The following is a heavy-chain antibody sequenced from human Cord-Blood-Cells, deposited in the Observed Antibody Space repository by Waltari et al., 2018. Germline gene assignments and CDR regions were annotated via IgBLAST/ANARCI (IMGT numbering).Heavy chain of an antibody. Sequence: QMQLVQSGPEVKKPGTSVKVSCKASGFTFTSSAVQWVRQARGQGLEWIGWIVVGSGNTNYAQKFQERVTITRDMSTSTAYLELSSLRSEYTAVYYCAARGDFGSGYYTGTYYYYYYMDVWGKGTTVTVSS. CDR2: IVVGSGNT. V-gene: IGHV1-58*01. CDR1: GFTFTSSA. CDR3: AARGDFGSGYYTGTYYYYYYMDV. J-gene: IGHJ6*03. D-gene: IGHD3-3*01.